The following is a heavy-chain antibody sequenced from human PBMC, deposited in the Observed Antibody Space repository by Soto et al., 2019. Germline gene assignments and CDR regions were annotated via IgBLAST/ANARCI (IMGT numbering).Heavy chain of an antibody. CDR1: GFTFSSYS. V-gene: IGHV3-21*01. J-gene: IGHJ6*02. Sequence: EVQLVESGGGLVKPGGSLRLSCAASGFTFSSYSMNWVRQAPGKGLEWVSSISSSRSYIYYVDSVKGRFTISRDNAKNSLYLQMNSLRAEDTAVYYCAREYGSGNTRYYYGMDVWGQGTTVTVSS. CDR3: AREYGSGNTRYYYGMDV. D-gene: IGHD3-10*01. CDR2: ISSSRSYI.